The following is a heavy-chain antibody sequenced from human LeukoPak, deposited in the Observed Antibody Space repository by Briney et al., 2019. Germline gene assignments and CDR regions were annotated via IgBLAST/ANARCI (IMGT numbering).Heavy chain of an antibody. V-gene: IGHV3-74*01. CDR3: ARAGAYRFDY. D-gene: IGHD3-16*01. J-gene: IGHJ4*02. CDR2: INTDTRGT. CDR1: GFTFTDYW. Sequence: GGSLRLSCAASGFTFTDYWMHWVRQAPGKGLVWVSIINTDTRGTYYADSVKGRFTISRGNAKNTLSLQRNSLRAEDTAVYYCARAGAYRFDYWGQGTLVTVSS.